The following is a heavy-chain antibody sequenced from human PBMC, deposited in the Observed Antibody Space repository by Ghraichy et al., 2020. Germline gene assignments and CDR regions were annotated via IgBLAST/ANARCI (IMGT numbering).Heavy chain of an antibody. Sequence: SETLSLTCTVSGGSINNVNYFWAWIRQPPGKGLDWLGGIYYTGNTNFNPSLKSRVTITADTSNNQFSLKLTSVTALDTAVYFCARRVEYGSPRWSFDMWGQGTMVTVSS. V-gene: IGHV4-39*01. J-gene: IGHJ3*02. CDR1: GGSINNVNYF. CDR2: IYYTGNT. CDR3: ARRVEYGSPRWSFDM. D-gene: IGHD1-26*01.